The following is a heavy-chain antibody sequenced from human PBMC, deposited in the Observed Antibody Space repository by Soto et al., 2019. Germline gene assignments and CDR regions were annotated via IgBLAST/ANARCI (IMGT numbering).Heavy chain of an antibody. D-gene: IGHD3-22*01. CDR3: ARARQKPYESTHGVLDS. Sequence: GSAVKVSCKACGGTFSRYAIRWVRQAPGRGLEWMGGVIPIFGTANYAQRFQGRVTITADESTSTAYMELSSLRSEDTAVYYCARARQKPYESTHGVLDSRGQ. J-gene: IGHJ5*01. CDR1: GGTFSRYA. CDR2: VIPIFGTA. V-gene: IGHV1-69*13.